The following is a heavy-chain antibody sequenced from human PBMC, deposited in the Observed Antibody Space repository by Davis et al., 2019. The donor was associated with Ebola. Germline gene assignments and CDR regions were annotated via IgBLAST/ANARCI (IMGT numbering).Heavy chain of an antibody. V-gene: IGHV4-34*01. CDR3: ARLTYNWNYVSNWFDP. Sequence: SETLSLTCAVYGGSFSGYYWSWIRQPPGKGLEWIAYISYSGSTYYNPSLKSRVTISVDKSKNQFSLKLSSVTAADTAVYYCARLTYNWNYVSNWFDPWGQGTLVTVSS. J-gene: IGHJ5*02. CDR2: ISYSGST. CDR1: GGSFSGYY. D-gene: IGHD1-7*01.